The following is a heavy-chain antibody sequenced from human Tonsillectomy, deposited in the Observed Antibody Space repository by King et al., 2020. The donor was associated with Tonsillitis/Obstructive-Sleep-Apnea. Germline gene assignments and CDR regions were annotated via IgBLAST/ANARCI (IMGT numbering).Heavy chain of an antibody. D-gene: IGHD3-3*01. Sequence: VQLQQWGAGLLKPSETLSLTCAVYGVSFSGYYWSGIRQPPGKGLEWIGEINHSGSSNYNPSLKSRVTISVDTSKNQFSLNLSSVTAADTAIYYCARSTMFGVVITPLYFDYWGQGTLVTVSS. J-gene: IGHJ4*02. CDR2: INHSGSS. V-gene: IGHV4-34*01. CDR1: GVSFSGYY. CDR3: ARSTMFGVVITPLYFDY.